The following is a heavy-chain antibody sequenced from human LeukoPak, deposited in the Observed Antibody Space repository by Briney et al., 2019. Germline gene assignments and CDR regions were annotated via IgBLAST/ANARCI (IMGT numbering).Heavy chain of an antibody. CDR3: ARDALGLDY. V-gene: IGHV4-39*07. D-gene: IGHD7-27*01. Sequence: PSETLSLTCTVSGGSVSSSSYYWGWIRQPPGKGLEWIGSIYYSGSPYYNPSLKSRVTISVDTSKNQFSLKLSSVTAADTAVYYCARDALGLDYWGQGTLVTVSS. CDR1: GGSVSSSSYY. J-gene: IGHJ4*02. CDR2: IYYSGSP.